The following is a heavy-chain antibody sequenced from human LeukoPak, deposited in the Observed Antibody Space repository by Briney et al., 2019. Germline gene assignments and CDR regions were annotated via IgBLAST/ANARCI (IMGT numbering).Heavy chain of an antibody. V-gene: IGHV3-23*01. D-gene: IGHD1-26*01. CDR1: GFTFSSYA. J-gene: IGHJ4*02. Sequence: GGSLRLSCAASGFTFSSYAMSWVRQAPGKGLEWVSAIGGSGGSTYYADSVKGRFTISRDNSKNTLYLQMNSLGAEDTAVYYCAKCPSSGSYRRGDYWGQGTLVTVSS. CDR2: IGGSGGST. CDR3: AKCPSSGSYRRGDY.